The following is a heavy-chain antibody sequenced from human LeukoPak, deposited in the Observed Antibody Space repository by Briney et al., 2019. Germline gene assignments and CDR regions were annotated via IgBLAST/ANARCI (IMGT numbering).Heavy chain of an antibody. CDR1: GFTVRSNY. CDR2: MYSGDST. CDR3: AKWKYGSDFGYFDY. V-gene: IGHV3-53*01. Sequence: GGSLRLSCAASGFTVRSNYMTWVRQAPGKGLEWVSVMYSGDSTYYDDSVKGRFTISRDNSKNTLDLQMNSLRDEDTGVYYCAKWKYGSDFGYFDYWGQGTLVTVSS. D-gene: IGHD3-10*01. J-gene: IGHJ4*02.